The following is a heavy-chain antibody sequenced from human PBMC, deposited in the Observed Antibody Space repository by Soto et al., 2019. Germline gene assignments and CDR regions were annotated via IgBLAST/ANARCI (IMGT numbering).Heavy chain of an antibody. J-gene: IGHJ4*02. D-gene: IGHD4-17*01. CDR3: AKDHDYGGNSGSYYFDY. Sequence: GESLKISCAASGFTFDDYAMHWVRQAPGKGLEWVSLISWDGGSTYYADSVKGRFTISRDNSKNSLYLQMNSLRAEDTALYYCAKDHDYGGNSGSYYFDYWGQGTLVTVSS. CDR1: GFTFDDYA. CDR2: ISWDGGST. V-gene: IGHV3-43D*03.